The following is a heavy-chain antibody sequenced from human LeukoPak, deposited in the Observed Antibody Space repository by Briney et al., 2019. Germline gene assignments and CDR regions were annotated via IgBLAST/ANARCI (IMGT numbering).Heavy chain of an antibody. J-gene: IGHJ4*02. V-gene: IGHV3-74*01. D-gene: IGHD4-11*01. CDR3: ARDHPGSNSLDY. CDR1: GFTFSNYR. Sequence: PGESLRLSCAASGFTFSNYRMHWVRQAPGKGLEWVSRLRTDGQKTSYADSVKGRFTISRDNAKNTLYLQMNSLRVEDTAVYYCARDHPGSNSLDYWGQGTLVTVSS. CDR2: LRTDGQKT.